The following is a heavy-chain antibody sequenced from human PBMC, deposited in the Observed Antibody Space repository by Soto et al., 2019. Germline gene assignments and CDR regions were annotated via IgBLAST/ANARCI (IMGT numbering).Heavy chain of an antibody. D-gene: IGHD6-6*01. V-gene: IGHV4-59*01. CDR3: AGEKRSFLIAAGPDSFYYMDV. Sequence: SETLSLTSTVAGGSISSYYRSWIRQLTGKGLEWIGYIYYSGSTNYNPSLKSRVTISVDTSKNQFSPRLSSVTAADTAAYYCAGEKRSFLIAAGPDSFYYMDVWGKGTSVTVSS. CDR1: GGSISSYY. J-gene: IGHJ6*03. CDR2: IYYSGST.